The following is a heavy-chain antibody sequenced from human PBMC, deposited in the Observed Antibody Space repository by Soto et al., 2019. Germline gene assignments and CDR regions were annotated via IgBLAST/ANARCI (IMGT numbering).Heavy chain of an antibody. V-gene: IGHV1-69*13. J-gene: IGHJ4*02. CDR1: GGTFSSYR. Sequence: SVKVSCKASGGTFSSYRINWVRQAPGQGLEWVGGIVPIYRTADYAQKFQGRVTITADESARTAYMELRSLKSQDTAVYYCARDSGAKLSSSWGKGTLVTVSS. CDR3: ARDSGAKLSSS. D-gene: IGHD6-13*01. CDR2: IVPIYRTA.